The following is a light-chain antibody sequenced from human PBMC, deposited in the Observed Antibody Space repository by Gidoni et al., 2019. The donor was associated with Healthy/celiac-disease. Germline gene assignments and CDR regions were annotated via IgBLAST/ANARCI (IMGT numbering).Light chain of an antibody. CDR3: QQYNNWPVT. Sequence: EIVMTQSPATLSVSPGERATLSCRASQSVSSNLAWYQQKPGQAPRLLIYGASTRATGIPARFSGSVSGTECTLTISSLQSEDFAVYYCQQYNNWPVTFGGGTKVEIK. J-gene: IGKJ4*01. CDR2: GAS. V-gene: IGKV3-15*01. CDR1: QSVSSN.